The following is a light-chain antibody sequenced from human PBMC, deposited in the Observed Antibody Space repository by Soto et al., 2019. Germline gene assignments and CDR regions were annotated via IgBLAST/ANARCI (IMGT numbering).Light chain of an antibody. CDR3: SSYTNTSTLVG. CDR1: SSDVGGYNF. V-gene: IGLV2-14*01. CDR2: EVT. J-gene: IGLJ2*01. Sequence: QSALTQPASVSGSPGQSITISCTGTSSDVGGYNFVSWYQHHPGKAPKLIIYEVTTRPSGVSNRFSASKSGNTASLTISGLHAADEADYYCSSYTNTSTLVGFGGGTKLTVL.